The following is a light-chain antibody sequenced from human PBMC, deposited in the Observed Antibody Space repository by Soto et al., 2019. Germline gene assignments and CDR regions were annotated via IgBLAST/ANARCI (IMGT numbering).Light chain of an antibody. CDR2: GAS. CDR3: QQYNNWPPLT. V-gene: IGKV3-15*01. J-gene: IGKJ4*01. Sequence: EIVMTQSPATLSVSPGERATLSCRASQSVSSKLAWYQQKPGQAPRLLIYGASTRATGIPARFSGSGSGTEFTLTISSLQSEDFAVYYCQQYNNWPPLTLGGGTKVDIK. CDR1: QSVSSK.